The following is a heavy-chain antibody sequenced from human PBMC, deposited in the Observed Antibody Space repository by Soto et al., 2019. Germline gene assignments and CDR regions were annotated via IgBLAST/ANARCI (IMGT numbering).Heavy chain of an antibody. D-gene: IGHD2-2*01. J-gene: IGHJ5*02. CDR3: ARDCSSTSCYAYP. CDR2: IIPILGLA. V-gene: IGHV1-69*08. Sequence: QVQLVQSGAEVKKPGSSVKVSCKSSGGTFSSYTISWVRQAPGQGLEWMGRIIPILGLANYAQKFQGRVTITADKSTSTAYMELSRLRSEETAVYYCARDCSSTSCYAYPWGQVTLVTVSS. CDR1: GGTFSSYT.